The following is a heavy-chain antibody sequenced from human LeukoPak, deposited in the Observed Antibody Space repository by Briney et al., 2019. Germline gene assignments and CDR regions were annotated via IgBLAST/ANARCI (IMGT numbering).Heavy chain of an antibody. CDR3: ARASSGSYYDYYYYMDV. D-gene: IGHD3-10*01. Sequence: ASVKVSCKASGYTFTSYDINWVRQAAGQGLEWMGWMNPNSGNTGYAQKFQGRVTMTRNTSISTAYMELSSLRSEDTAVYYCARASSGSYYDYYYYMDVWGKGTTVTVSS. CDR2: MNPNSGNT. J-gene: IGHJ6*03. V-gene: IGHV1-8*01. CDR1: GYTFTSYD.